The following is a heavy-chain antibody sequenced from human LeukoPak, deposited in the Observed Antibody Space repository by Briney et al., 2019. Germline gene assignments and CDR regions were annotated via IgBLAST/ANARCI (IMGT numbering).Heavy chain of an antibody. D-gene: IGHD6-25*01. J-gene: IGHJ3*02. CDR3: AKDFISWQRRPNAFDI. CDR2: IRYDGSNK. Sequence: PGRSLRLSCAASGFTFSSYGMHWVRQAPGKGLEWVAFIRYDGSNKYYADSVKGRFTISRDNSKNTLYLQMNSLRAEDTAVYYCAKDFISWQRRPNAFDIWGQGTMVTVSS. V-gene: IGHV3-30*02. CDR1: GFTFSSYG.